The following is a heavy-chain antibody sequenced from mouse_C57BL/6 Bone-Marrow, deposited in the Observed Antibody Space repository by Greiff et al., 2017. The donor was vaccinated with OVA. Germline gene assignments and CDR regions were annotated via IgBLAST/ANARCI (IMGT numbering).Heavy chain of an antibody. J-gene: IGHJ1*03. D-gene: IGHD1-1*01. Sequence: VQLQQSGAELVRPGTSVKVSCKASGYAFTNYLIEWVKQRPGQGLEWIGVINPGSGGTNYNEKFKGKATLTADKSSSTAYMQLSSLTSEDAAVYFEARGYGSSFWYFDVWGTGTTGTVSS. CDR2: INPGSGGT. CDR1: GYAFTNYL. V-gene: IGHV1-54*01. CDR3: ARGYGSSFWYFDV.